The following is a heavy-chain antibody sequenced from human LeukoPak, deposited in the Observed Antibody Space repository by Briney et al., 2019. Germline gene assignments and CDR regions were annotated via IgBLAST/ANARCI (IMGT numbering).Heavy chain of an antibody. J-gene: IGHJ4*02. CDR2: IYHSGST. CDR1: GGSISSGGYY. CDR3: ARAWDNWNYFENY. Sequence: PSETLSLTCTVSGGSISSGGYYWSWIRQPPGKGLEWIGYIYHSGSTYYNPSLKSRVTISVDRSKNQFSLKLSSVTAADTAVYYCARAWDNWNYFENYWGQGTLVTVSS. V-gene: IGHV4-30-2*01. D-gene: IGHD1-7*01.